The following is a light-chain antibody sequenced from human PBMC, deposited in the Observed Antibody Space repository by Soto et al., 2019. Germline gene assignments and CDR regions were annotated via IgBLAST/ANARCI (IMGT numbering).Light chain of an antibody. CDR3: SSYTGSSTLV. CDR1: SSDVGGYNY. CDR2: DVT. V-gene: IGLV2-14*03. J-gene: IGLJ2*01. Sequence: QSVLTQPASVSGSPGQSITISCAGTSSDVGGYNYVSWYQQHPDRAPKLIIYDVTNRPSGVSNRFSGSKSGTTASLTISGLQAEDEADYYCSSYTGSSTLVFGGGTKVTDL.